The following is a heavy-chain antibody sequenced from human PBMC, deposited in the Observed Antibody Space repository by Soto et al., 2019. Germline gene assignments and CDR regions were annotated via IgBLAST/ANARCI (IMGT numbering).Heavy chain of an antibody. D-gene: IGHD2-2*01. CDR3: ERMRLKGYCSSTSCYAKYYYYYYYRDV. CDR2: INHSGST. V-gene: IGHV4-34*01. Sequence: QVQLQQWGAGLLKPSETLSLTCAVYGGSFSGYYWSWIRQPPGKGLEWIGEINHSGSTNYNPSIKSRVTVSVDTSKNQFSLKLSSVTAADTAVYYCERMRLKGYCSSTSCYAKYYYYYYYRDVWGKGTPVTVSS. CDR1: GGSFSGYY. J-gene: IGHJ6*03.